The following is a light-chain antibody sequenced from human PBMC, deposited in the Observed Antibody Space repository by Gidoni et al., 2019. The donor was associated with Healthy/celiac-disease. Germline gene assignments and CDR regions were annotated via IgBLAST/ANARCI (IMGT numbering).Light chain of an antibody. CDR3: QQRSNWPF. J-gene: IGKJ4*01. CDR1: QSVSSY. V-gene: IGKV3-11*01. CDR2: DAS. Sequence: EIVLTQSPGTLSLSPGESATLSCRASQSVSSYLAWYQQKPGQAPRLLIYDASNRATGIPARFSGSGSGTDFTLTISSLEPEDFAVYYCQQRSNWPFFGGGTKVEIK.